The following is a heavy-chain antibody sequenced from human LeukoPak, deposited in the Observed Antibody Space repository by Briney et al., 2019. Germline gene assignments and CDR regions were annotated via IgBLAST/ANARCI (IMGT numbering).Heavy chain of an antibody. CDR3: AIGVAPIDY. CDR2: INHSGST. V-gene: IGHV4-34*01. D-gene: IGHD3-3*01. Sequence: SETLSLTCAVYGGSFSGYYWSWIRQPPGKGLEWIGEINHSGSTNYNPSLKSRVTISVDTSKNQFSLKLSSVTAADTAVYYCAIGVAPIDYWGQGTLVTVSS. CDR1: GGSFSGYY. J-gene: IGHJ4*02.